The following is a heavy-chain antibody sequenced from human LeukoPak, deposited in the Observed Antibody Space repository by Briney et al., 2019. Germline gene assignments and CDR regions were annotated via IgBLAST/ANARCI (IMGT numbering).Heavy chain of an antibody. J-gene: IGHJ4*02. CDR1: GFTFSSYA. D-gene: IGHD6-6*01. V-gene: IGHV3-23*01. CDR3: AKDGGIAARPYYFDY. Sequence: GGSLRLPCAASGFTFSSYAMSWVRQAPGKGLEWVSAISGSGGSTYYADSVKGRFTISRDNSKNTLYLQMNSLRAEDTAVYYCAKDGGIAARPYYFDYWGQGTLVTVSS. CDR2: ISGSGGST.